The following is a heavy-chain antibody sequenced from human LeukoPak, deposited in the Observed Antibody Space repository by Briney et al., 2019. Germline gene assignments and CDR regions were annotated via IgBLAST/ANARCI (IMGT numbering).Heavy chain of an antibody. V-gene: IGHV3-30*18. D-gene: IGHD5-18*01. CDR1: GFTFSSYS. CDR3: AKPYSYDFGMDV. CDR2: ISYDESHR. Sequence: GGSLRLSCAASGFTFSSYSMHWVRQAPGKGLEWVAVISYDESHRYSADSVKGRFTISRDNSKNTLYLQMNSLRTEDTAVYYCAKPYSYDFGMDVWGQGTTVTVSS. J-gene: IGHJ6*02.